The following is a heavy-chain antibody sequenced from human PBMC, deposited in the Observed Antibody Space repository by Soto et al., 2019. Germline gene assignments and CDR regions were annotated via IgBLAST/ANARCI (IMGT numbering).Heavy chain of an antibody. Sequence: QVHLVQSGAEVKTPGASVTISCKASGYTFSDYGIHWIRQAPGQRPEWLGWILCLNDRKEYSQKFQGRNSLTRDTSRSKASMGLGRLGSEDTGVYYCGRGPRTWNEKTCYTDFDFWGQGSLVSVSS. CDR3: GRGPRTWNEKTCYTDFDF. J-gene: IGHJ4*02. D-gene: IGHD2-2*02. CDR1: GYTFSDYG. CDR2: ILCLNDRK. V-gene: IGHV1-3*01.